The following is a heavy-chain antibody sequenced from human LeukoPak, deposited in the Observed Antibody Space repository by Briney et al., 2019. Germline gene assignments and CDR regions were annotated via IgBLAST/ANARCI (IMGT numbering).Heavy chain of an antibody. J-gene: IGHJ5*02. CDR3: AGDKDFWSGYLNWFDP. V-gene: IGHV3-23*01. D-gene: IGHD3-3*01. CDR2: ISNGGDRT. CDR1: GFSFSSFD. Sequence: GGSLRLSCASSGFSFSSFDMTWVRQAPGKALEWVSGISNGGDRTYYADSVKGRFTISRDNSKNTLYLQMNSLRAEDTAVYYCAGDKDFWSGYLNWFDPWGQGTLVTVSS.